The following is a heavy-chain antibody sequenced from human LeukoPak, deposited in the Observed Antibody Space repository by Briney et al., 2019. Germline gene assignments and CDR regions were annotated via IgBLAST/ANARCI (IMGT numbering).Heavy chain of an antibody. CDR1: GGSISSGGYY. CDR2: IYYSGST. CDR3: ARYTLYGDYEYFQH. D-gene: IGHD4-17*01. V-gene: IGHV4-31*03. Sequence: PSETLSLTCTVSGGSISSGGYYWSWIRQHPGKGLEWIGYIYYSGSTYYNPSLKSRVTISVDTSKNQFSLKLSSVTAADTAVYYCARYTLYGDYEYFQHWGQGTLVTVSS. J-gene: IGHJ1*01.